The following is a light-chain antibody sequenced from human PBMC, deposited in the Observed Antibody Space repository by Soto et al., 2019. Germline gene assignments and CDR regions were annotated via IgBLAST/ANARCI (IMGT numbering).Light chain of an antibody. V-gene: IGLV2-11*01. J-gene: IGLJ7*01. CDR2: DVS. Sequence: QSALTQPRSVSVSPGQSVTISCTGTNSDVGAYNYVSWYQHHPGKAPKVIIYDVSKRPSGVPDRFSGSKSGNTASLTISGLQAEDEADYYCCSYAGTYTLFVFGSGTQLTVL. CDR1: NSDVGAYNY. CDR3: CSYAGTYTLFV.